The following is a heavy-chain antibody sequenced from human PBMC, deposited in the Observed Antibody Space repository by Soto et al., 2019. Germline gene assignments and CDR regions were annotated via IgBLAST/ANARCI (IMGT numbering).Heavy chain of an antibody. CDR2: IKQDGSEK. CDR1: GFTFSSYW. J-gene: IGHJ5*02. D-gene: IGHD6-13*01. Sequence: GGSLRISCAASGFTFSSYWMSWVRQAPGKGLEWVANIKQDGSEKYYVDSVKGRFTISRDNAKNSLYLQMNSLRAEDTAVYYCARVPGAAAGRQVRGWFDPWGQGTLVTVSS. V-gene: IGHV3-7*01. CDR3: ARVPGAAAGRQVRGWFDP.